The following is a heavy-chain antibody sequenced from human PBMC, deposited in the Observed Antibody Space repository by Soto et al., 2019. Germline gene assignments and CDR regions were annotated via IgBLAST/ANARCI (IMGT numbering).Heavy chain of an antibody. CDR1: GDSISGHY. J-gene: IGHJ6*02. CDR2: VYYTGST. V-gene: IGHV4-59*11. CDR3: ARDRKGATKDYFYAMDV. Sequence: SETLSLTCTVSGDSISGHYWTWIRQSPGKGLEWLGHVYYTGSTSYNPSLRSRLSISLDTSKNHFSLGLRSATAADTAVYFCARDRKGATKDYFYAMDVWGQGTTVTVSS. D-gene: IGHD1-26*01.